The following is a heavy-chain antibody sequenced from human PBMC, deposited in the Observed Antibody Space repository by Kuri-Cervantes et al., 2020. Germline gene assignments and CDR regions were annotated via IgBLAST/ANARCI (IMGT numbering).Heavy chain of an antibody. CDR3: AGSRSGLF. CDR1: GFTFSTYD. J-gene: IGHJ4*02. CDR2: VTSRGTTV. V-gene: IGHV3-48*03. Sequence: GESLKISCVASGFTFSTYDMNWVRQAPGMGLEWVSVVTSRGTTVSYADSVKGRFTISRDNAKNSLYLQMNSLRADGTAVYFCAGSRSGLFWGQGTLVTVSS. D-gene: IGHD3-16*01.